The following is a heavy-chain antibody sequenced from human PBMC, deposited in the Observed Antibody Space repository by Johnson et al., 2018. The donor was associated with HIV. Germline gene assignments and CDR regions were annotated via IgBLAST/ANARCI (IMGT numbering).Heavy chain of an antibody. CDR3: YCTDHVGAGSESKGTFDA. CDR1: GFTFSDYY. V-gene: IGHV3-11*01. D-gene: IGHD3-10*01. CDR2: ISSSGSTI. J-gene: IGHJ3*01. Sequence: QVQLVESGGGLVQPGRSLRLSCAASGFTFSDYYMSWIRQAPGKGLEWVSYISSSGSTIYYADSVKGRFTISRDNSKNTLYLQMTSLRQDDTAVYSCYCTDHVGAGSESKGTFDAWGQGTMVTVSS.